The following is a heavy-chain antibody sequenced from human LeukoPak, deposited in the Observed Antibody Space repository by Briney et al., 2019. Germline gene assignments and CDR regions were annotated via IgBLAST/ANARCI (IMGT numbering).Heavy chain of an antibody. CDR2: IPIFGTA. V-gene: IGHV1-69*01. Sequence: IPIFGTANYAQKFQGRVTITADESTSTAYMELSSLRSEDTAVYYCARAHYYDSSGYDFPFDYWGQGTLVTVSS. J-gene: IGHJ4*02. CDR3: ARAHYYDSSGYDFPFDY. D-gene: IGHD3-22*01.